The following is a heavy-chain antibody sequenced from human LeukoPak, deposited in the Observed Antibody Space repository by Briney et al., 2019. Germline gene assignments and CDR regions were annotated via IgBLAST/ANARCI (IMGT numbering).Heavy chain of an antibody. V-gene: IGHV3-74*01. CDR1: GFTFSSYG. CDR2: INHDGSLT. Sequence: PGGSLRLSCAASGFTFSSYGMHWVRQTPGKGLVWVSHINHDGSLTNYADFVKGRFTISRDFAKSTLYLQMTRLGAEDTAVYYCSRDVFSLGDSWGQGTLVIISS. CDR3: SRDVFSLGDS. D-gene: IGHD2/OR15-2a*01. J-gene: IGHJ4*02.